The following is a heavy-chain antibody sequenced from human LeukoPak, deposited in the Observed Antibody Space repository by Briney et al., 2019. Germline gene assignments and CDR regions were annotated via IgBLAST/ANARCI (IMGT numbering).Heavy chain of an antibody. CDR2: IKQDGSEK. V-gene: IGHV3-7*01. J-gene: IGHJ4*02. CDR3: ARDRGSYYRRYYFDY. D-gene: IGHD1-26*01. Sequence: GGSLRLSCAASGLTFSSYWMSWVRQAPGKGLEWVANIKQDGSEKYYVDSVKGRFTISRDNAKNSLYLQMNSLRAEDTAVYYCARDRGSYYRRYYFDYWGQGTLVTVSS. CDR1: GLTFSSYW.